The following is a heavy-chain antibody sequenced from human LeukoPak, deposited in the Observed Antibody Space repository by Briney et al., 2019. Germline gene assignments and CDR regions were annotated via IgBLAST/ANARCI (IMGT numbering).Heavy chain of an antibody. D-gene: IGHD2-21*02. J-gene: IGHJ5*02. CDR2: MNPNSGNT. V-gene: IGHV1-8*01. Sequence: ASVKVSCKASGYTFISYAMHWVRQAPGQRLEWMGWMNPNSGNTGYAQKFQGRVTITRNTSISTAYMELSSLRSEDTAVYYCARGRGLVGGGDPFDPWGQGTLVTVSS. CDR3: ARGRGLVGGGDPFDP. CDR1: GYTFISYA.